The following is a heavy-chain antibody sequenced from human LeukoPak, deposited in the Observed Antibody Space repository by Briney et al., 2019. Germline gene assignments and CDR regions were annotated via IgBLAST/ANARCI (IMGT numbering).Heavy chain of an antibody. Sequence: SETLSLTCTVSGGSISSSSYYWGWIRQPPGKGLEWIGSIYYSGSTYYNPSLKSRVTISVDTSKNQFSLKLSSVTAADTAVYYCARRLWFGEHNWFDPWGQGTLVTVSS. J-gene: IGHJ5*02. CDR1: GGSISSSSYY. CDR2: IYYSGST. V-gene: IGHV4-39*01. D-gene: IGHD3-10*01. CDR3: ARRLWFGEHNWFDP.